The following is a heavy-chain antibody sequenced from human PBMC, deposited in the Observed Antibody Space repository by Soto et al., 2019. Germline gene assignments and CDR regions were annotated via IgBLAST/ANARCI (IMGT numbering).Heavy chain of an antibody. J-gene: IGHJ4*02. D-gene: IGHD6-19*01. Sequence: QLEESGGGLVKPGGSLRLSCAASGFTFSAVYMSWIRQAPNKGLEYISYISSSGTSANYADSVKGRFTISRDNAKNSLYLQMSSLRAEDTAVYYCARDRGAVTGQYFDYWGQGALVTVSS. CDR2: ISSSGTSA. CDR3: ARDRGAVTGQYFDY. V-gene: IGHV3-11*05. CDR1: GFTFSAVY.